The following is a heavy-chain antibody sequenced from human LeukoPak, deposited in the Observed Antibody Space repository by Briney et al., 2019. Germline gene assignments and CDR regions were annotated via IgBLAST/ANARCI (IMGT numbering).Heavy chain of an antibody. Sequence: SETLSLTCTVSGHSINYYWSWIRQPAGKGLEFIGRIYACGSANYNPSLQRRVTMSVDTSNNQFSLKLNSVTAADTAAYYCARGGSGGGLFGPWGQGTLVTVSS. CDR2: IYACGSA. CDR1: GHSINYY. V-gene: IGHV4-4*07. CDR3: ARGGSGGGLFGP. J-gene: IGHJ5*02. D-gene: IGHD3-10*01.